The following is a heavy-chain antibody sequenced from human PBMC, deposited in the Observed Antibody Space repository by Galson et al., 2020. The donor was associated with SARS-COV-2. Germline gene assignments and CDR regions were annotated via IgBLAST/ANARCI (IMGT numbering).Heavy chain of an antibody. CDR3: AREENFFLVVTATRMCYFDY. V-gene: IGHV4-34*01. CDR2: IKSPGST. Sequence: SETLSLTCAVSGGSLTAYYWSWTRQPPGKGLESIGDIKSPGSTNYNPTLKIRVTISVDTSKNHFSLKLSSVTAADTAVYSCAREENFFLVVTATRMCYFDYWGRGTLATVSS. J-gene: IGHJ4*02. D-gene: IGHD2-21*02. CDR1: GGSLTAYY.